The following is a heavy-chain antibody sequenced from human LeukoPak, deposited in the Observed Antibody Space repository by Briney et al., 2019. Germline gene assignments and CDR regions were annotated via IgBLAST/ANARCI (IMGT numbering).Heavy chain of an antibody. CDR1: GVTFSNAW. CDR3: ANGQGHGMDV. CDR2: INSDGRST. D-gene: IGHD1-1*01. Sequence: PVGSLRLSYAAPGVTFSNAWMSSVRQAPGNGLGWVSLINSDGRSTNYADYVTGRFTISRDNAKYTLYVQMNSLRAEDTAVYYCANGQGHGMDVWGQGTTVTVSS. J-gene: IGHJ6*02. V-gene: IGHV3-74*01.